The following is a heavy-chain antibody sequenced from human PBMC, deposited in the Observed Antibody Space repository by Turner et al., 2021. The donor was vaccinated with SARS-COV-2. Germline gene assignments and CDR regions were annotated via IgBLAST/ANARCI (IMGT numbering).Heavy chain of an antibody. Sequence: QVQLVQSGAEVKKPGASVKVSCKASGYTFTGHYMHWVRQAPGQGREWMGWINPNSGGTNEAQKFQGWVTRTRETSISTAYMELSRLRSDDTAVYYCAREDRGYSYGYGRFDPWGQGTLVTVSS. V-gene: IGHV1-2*04. CDR1: GYTFTGHY. CDR3: AREDRGYSYGYGRFDP. D-gene: IGHD5-18*01. CDR2: INPNSGGT. J-gene: IGHJ5*02.